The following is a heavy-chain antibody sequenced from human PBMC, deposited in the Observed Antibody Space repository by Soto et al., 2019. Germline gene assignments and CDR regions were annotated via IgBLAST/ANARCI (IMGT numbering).Heavy chain of an antibody. CDR2: ISHRGST. CDR1: GYSISSSDW. D-gene: IGHD3-16*01. J-gene: IGHJ6*03. V-gene: IGHV4-38-2*01. CDR3: VSPYNFYFMDV. Sequence: SETLSLTCAVSGYSISSSDWWGWIRQPPGKGLEWIGFISHRGSTYYNPSLTSRVTISVDTSKNHFSLKLNSVTAADTAVYYCVSPYNFYFMDVWGKGTPVTVSS.